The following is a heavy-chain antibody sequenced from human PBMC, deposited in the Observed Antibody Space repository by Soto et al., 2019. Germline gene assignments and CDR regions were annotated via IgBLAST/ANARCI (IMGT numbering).Heavy chain of an antibody. J-gene: IGHJ4*02. CDR1: DDSINSDKYY. D-gene: IGHD3-9*01. CDR3: ARLEGLATISYYFDF. Sequence: SEPLSLTCSVSDDSINSDKYYWGWIRQPPGKGLEWIGSIYYRGNAYYTPYLQTRVTISLDKSKSQFSLKLNSVTAADSALYFCARLEGLATISYYFDFWGPGALVTVSS. CDR2: IYYRGNA. V-gene: IGHV4-39*01.